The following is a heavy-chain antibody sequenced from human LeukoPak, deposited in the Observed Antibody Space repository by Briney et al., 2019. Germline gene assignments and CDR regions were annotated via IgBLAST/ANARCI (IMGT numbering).Heavy chain of an antibody. V-gene: IGHV1-2*02. D-gene: IGHD3-22*01. Sequence: ASVKVSCKASGYTFTGYYMHWVRQAPGQGLEWMGWINPNSGGTNYAQKFQGRVTMTRDTSISTAYMELSRLRSGDTAVYYCARGGYYDSSGYYDAFDIWGQGTMVTVSS. CDR1: GYTFTGYY. CDR3: ARGGYYDSSGYYDAFDI. CDR2: INPNSGGT. J-gene: IGHJ3*02.